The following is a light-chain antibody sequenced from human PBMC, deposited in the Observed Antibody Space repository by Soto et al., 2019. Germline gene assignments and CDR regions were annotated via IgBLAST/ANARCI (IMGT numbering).Light chain of an antibody. CDR2: DAS. J-gene: IGKJ4*01. CDR3: QQRSNWPPEVT. CDR1: QSVSSY. V-gene: IGKV3-11*01. Sequence: EIVLTQSPATLSLSPGERATLSCRASQSVSSYLAWYQQKPGQAPRLLIYDASNRATGIPARFSGSGSGTAFTLTIRSLEPENFAVYYCQQRSNWPPEVTFGGGTKVEIK.